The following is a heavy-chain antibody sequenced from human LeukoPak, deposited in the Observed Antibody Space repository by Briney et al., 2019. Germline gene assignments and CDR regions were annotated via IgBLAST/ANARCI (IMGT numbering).Heavy chain of an antibody. CDR1: GFTFSSYS. Sequence: GGSLRLSCAASGFTFSSYSMNWVRQAPGKGLEYVSAISSNGGSTYYANSVKGRFTISRDNSKNTLYLQMGSLRAEDMAVYYCAILTIFPGGFDPWGQGTLVTVSS. CDR2: ISSNGGST. J-gene: IGHJ5*02. V-gene: IGHV3-64*01. CDR3: AILTIFPGGFDP. D-gene: IGHD3-9*01.